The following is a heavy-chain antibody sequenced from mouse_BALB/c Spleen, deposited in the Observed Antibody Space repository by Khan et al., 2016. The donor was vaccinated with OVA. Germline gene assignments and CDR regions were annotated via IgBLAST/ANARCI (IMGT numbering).Heavy chain of an antibody. CDR3: ARSGYGGFAY. CDR2: INPYNGVS. V-gene: IGHV1-31*01. CDR1: GYSFTDYT. J-gene: IGHJ3*01. Sequence: QLQQSGPELVKPGDSMKISCKASGYSFTDYTLNWVKQSHGKTLEWIGLINPYNGVSNYNQKFKGKATLTVDKSSSTAYMELLSLTSEDSAVYYCARSGYGGFAYWGQGTLVTVSA. D-gene: IGHD1-2*01.